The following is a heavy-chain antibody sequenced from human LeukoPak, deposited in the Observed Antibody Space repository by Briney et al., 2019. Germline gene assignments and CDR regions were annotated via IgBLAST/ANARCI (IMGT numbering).Heavy chain of an antibody. J-gene: IGHJ4*02. D-gene: IGHD1-26*01. CDR2: IWADGDNK. V-gene: IGHV3-33*01. CDR1: GFSFSDHA. Sequence: GGSLRLSCAAAGFSFSDHAMHWVRQAPGKALEWVASIWADGDNKYYADSVKGRFTVSRDNPKNTLNLHMDCLRVEDTAMYYCARHGSGTHYFDPLDNWGQGTLVIVSS. CDR3: ARHGSGTHYFDPLDN.